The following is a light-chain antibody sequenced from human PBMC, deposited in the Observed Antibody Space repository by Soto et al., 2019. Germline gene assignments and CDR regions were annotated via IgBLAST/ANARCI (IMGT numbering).Light chain of an antibody. CDR3: QQSGTSPPTWT. Sequence: EIVLTQSPGTLSLSPGERATLSCRASQSVTSTYLAWYQQKPGQAPRLLIYGASSRATGIPDRFSGSGSGTDFTLPISRLEPEDFAVYYCQQSGTSPPTWTFGQGTKVEIK. V-gene: IGKV3-20*01. CDR2: GAS. CDR1: QSVTSTY. J-gene: IGKJ1*01.